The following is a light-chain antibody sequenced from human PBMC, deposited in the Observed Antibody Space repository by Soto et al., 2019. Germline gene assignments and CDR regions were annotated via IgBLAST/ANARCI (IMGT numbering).Light chain of an antibody. CDR3: TSYTSSSTPAV. Sequence: QSALTQPASVSGSPGQSLTISCPGTSSDVGGSNYVSWYQQHPGKAPKLMIYEVSNRPSGVSNRFSGSKSGHTASLTISGLQSEDEADYFCTSYTSSSTPAVFGTGPKVTLL. V-gene: IGLV2-14*01. CDR2: EVS. J-gene: IGLJ1*01. CDR1: SSDVGGSNY.